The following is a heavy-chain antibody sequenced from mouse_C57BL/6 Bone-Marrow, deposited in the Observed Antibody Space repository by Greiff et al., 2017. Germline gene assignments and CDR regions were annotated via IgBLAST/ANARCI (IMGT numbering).Heavy chain of an antibody. D-gene: IGHD2-2*01. V-gene: IGHV3-6*01. CDR1: GYSITSGYY. CDR2: ISYDGSN. Sequence: DVKLQESGPGLVKPSQSLSLTCSVTGYSITSGYYWNWIRQFPGNKLEWMGYISYDGSNNYNPSLKNRISITRDTSKNQFFLKLNSVTTEDTATYYWARDRKNYGYDVWYFDVWGTGTTVTVSS. CDR3: ARDRKNYGYDVWYFDV. J-gene: IGHJ1*03.